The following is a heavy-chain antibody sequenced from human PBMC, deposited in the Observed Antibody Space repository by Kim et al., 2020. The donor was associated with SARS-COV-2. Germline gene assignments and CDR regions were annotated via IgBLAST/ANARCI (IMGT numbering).Heavy chain of an antibody. CDR3: AKATLVVVAATTDY. CDR1: GFTFSSYA. J-gene: IGHJ4*02. V-gene: IGHV3-23*01. Sequence: GGSLRLSCAASGFTFSSYAMSWVRQAPGKGLEWVSAISGSGGSTYYADSVKGRFTISRDNSKNTLYLQMNSLRAEDTAVYYCAKATLVVVAATTDYWGQGTLVTVSS. D-gene: IGHD2-15*01. CDR2: ISGSGGST.